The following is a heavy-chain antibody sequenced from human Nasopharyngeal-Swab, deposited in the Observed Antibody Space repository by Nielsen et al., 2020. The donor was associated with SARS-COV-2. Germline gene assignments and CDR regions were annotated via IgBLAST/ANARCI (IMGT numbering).Heavy chain of an antibody. J-gene: IGHJ4*02. CDR2: IIPILGIA. CDR3: ARGYYDILTGYYGPSYYFDY. D-gene: IGHD3-9*01. V-gene: IGHV1-69*04. CDR1: GGTFSSYA. Sequence: SVKVSCKASGGTFSSYAISWVRQAPGQGLEWMGRIIPILGIAKYAQKFQGRVTITADKSTSTAYMELSSLISEDTAVYYCARGYYDILTGYYGPSYYFDYWGQGTLVTVSS.